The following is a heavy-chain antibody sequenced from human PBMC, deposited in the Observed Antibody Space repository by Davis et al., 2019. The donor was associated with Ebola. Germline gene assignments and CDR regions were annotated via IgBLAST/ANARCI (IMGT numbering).Heavy chain of an antibody. CDR3: ARGDRIDDYFEY. Sequence: GESLKISCAASGFSFDDYAMNWVRQAPGKGMEWVSYISSSSSTIYYADSVKGRFTISRDNAKNSLYLQMNSLRDEDTAVYYCARGDRIDDYFEYWGQGALVTVSS. CDR1: GFSFDDYA. CDR2: ISSSSSTI. V-gene: IGHV3-48*02. J-gene: IGHJ4*02.